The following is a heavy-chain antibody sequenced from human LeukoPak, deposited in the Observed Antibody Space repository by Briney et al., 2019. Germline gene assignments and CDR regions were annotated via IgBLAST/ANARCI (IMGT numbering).Heavy chain of an antibody. Sequence: PGGSLSLSCAASGFTVSSNYMSWVRQAPGKGLEWVLDIYSGGSTYYADSVKGRFTISRDNSENTLYLQMSSLRAEDTAVYYCAREEVMQQRNGGAFDIWGQGTMVTVSS. CDR1: GFTVSSNY. V-gene: IGHV3-53*01. CDR2: IYSGGST. J-gene: IGHJ3*02. D-gene: IGHD6-13*01. CDR3: AREEVMQQRNGGAFDI.